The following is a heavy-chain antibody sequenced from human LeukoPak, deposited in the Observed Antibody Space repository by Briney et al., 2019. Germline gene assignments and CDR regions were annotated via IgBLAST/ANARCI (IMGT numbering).Heavy chain of an antibody. Sequence: PSETLSLTCTVSGGSINGYYWSWIRQSPGKGLEWIGYISTSGSSNYNASLKSRVSISVATSKKQFSLKLRSVTAADTAVYYCARELLGAFDIWGQGTMVTVSS. CDR2: ISTSGSS. CDR1: GGSINGYY. CDR3: ARELLGAFDI. D-gene: IGHD3-10*01. V-gene: IGHV4-4*09. J-gene: IGHJ3*02.